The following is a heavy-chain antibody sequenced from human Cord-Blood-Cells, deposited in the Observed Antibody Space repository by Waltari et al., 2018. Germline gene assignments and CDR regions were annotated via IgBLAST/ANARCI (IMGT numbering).Heavy chain of an antibody. D-gene: IGHD1-1*01. Sequence: QVQLQESGPGLVKPSETPSLTCTVSGGSISSYYWSWIRQPPGKGLEWIGYIYYSGSTNDNPSLKSRVTISVDTSKNQFSLKLSSVTAADTAVYYCARYRTGTFDYWGQGTLVTVSS. CDR2: IYYSGST. CDR1: GGSISSYY. J-gene: IGHJ4*02. CDR3: ARYRTGTFDY. V-gene: IGHV4-59*01.